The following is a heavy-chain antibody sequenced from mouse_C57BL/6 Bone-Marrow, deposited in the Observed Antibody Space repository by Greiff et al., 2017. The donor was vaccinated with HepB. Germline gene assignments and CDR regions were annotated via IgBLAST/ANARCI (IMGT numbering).Heavy chain of an antibody. CDR3: ARERWLLLFDY. CDR2: IYPRSGNT. V-gene: IGHV1-81*01. D-gene: IGHD2-3*01. J-gene: IGHJ2*01. Sequence: VQRVESGAELARPGASVKLSCKASGYTFTSYGISWVKQRTGQGLEWIGEIYPRSGNTYYNEKFKGKATLTADKSSSTAYMELRSLTSEDSAVYFCARERWLLLFDYWGQGTTLTVSS. CDR1: GYTFTSYG.